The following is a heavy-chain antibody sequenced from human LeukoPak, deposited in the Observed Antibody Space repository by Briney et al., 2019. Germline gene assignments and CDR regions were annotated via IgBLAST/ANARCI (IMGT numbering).Heavy chain of an antibody. D-gene: IGHD3-16*02. V-gene: IGHV4-59*08. Sequence: MASETLSLTCTVSGGSISSYYWNWIRQPPGKGLEWIGYIYYSGSTNYNPSLKSRVTISVDTSKNQFSLKLSSVTAADTAVYYCARSKGYDYVWGSYRYFDYWGQGTLVTVSS. CDR2: IYYSGST. CDR3: ARSKGYDYVWGSYRYFDY. J-gene: IGHJ4*02. CDR1: GGSISSYY.